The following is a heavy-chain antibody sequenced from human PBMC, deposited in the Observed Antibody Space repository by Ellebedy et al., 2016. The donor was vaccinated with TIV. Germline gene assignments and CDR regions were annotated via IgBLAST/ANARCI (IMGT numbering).Heavy chain of an antibody. D-gene: IGHD3-10*01. Sequence: GESLKISXAASGFTFSSYSMNWVRQAPGKGLEWVSYISSSSSTIYYADSVKGRFTISRDNAKNSLYLQMNSLRDEDTAVYYCARLGITMVRGENWFDPWGQGTLVTVPS. CDR2: ISSSSSTI. V-gene: IGHV3-48*02. J-gene: IGHJ5*02. CDR3: ARLGITMVRGENWFDP. CDR1: GFTFSSYS.